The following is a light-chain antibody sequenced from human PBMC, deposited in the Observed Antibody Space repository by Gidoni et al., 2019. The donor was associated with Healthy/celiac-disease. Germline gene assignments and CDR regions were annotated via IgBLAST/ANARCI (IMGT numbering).Light chain of an antibody. CDR1: SRDVGGYNY. J-gene: IGLJ3*02. V-gene: IGLV2-14*03. CDR3: SSYTSSSTLGV. Sequence: QSALTQPASVSGSPGQSITISCTGTSRDVGGYNYVSWYQQHPGKAPKLMIYDVSNRPSGVSNRFSGSKSGNTASLTISGLQAEDEADYYCSSYTSSSTLGVFGGGTKLT. CDR2: DVS.